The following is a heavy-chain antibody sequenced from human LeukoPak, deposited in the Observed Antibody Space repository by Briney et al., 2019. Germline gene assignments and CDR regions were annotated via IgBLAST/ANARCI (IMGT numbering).Heavy chain of an antibody. CDR3: ARTILEYYYDSNGRYYFDY. CDR2: IYYSGST. V-gene: IGHV4-39*01. Sequence: SETLSLTCTVSGVSISSSSYYWGWIRQPPGKGLEWIGSIYYSGSTYYNPSLKSRVTISVDTSKNQFSLKLSSVTAADTAVYYCARTILEYYYDSNGRYYFDYWGQGTLVTVSS. J-gene: IGHJ4*02. D-gene: IGHD3-22*01. CDR1: GVSISSSSYY.